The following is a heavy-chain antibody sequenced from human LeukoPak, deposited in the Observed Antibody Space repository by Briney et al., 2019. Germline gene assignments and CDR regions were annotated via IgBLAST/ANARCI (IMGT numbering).Heavy chain of an antibody. V-gene: IGHV4-34*01. J-gene: IGHJ4*02. D-gene: IGHD3-9*01. CDR3: ARDPYDILTGYRFDY. Sequence: SETLSLTCTVSGGSISSYYWSWIRQPPGKGLEWIGEINHSGSTNYNPSLKSRVTISVDTSKNQFSLKLSSVTAADTAVYYCARDPYDILTGYRFDYWGQGTLVTVSS. CDR1: GGSISSYY. CDR2: INHSGST.